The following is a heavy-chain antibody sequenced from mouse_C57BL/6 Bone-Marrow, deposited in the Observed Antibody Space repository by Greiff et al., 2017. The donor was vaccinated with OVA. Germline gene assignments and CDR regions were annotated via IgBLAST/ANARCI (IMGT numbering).Heavy chain of an antibody. J-gene: IGHJ4*01. Sequence: DVQLVESGGGLVQPKGSLKLSCAASGFTFNTYAMHWVRQAPGKGLEWVARIRRKSSTYATYYAVSVKDRFTIFRDDSPSMLYLQMINHKTEDTAMEFYVRDNGRSYGAMDYWGQGTSVTVSS. CDR3: VRDNGRSYGAMDY. V-gene: IGHV10-3*01. CDR1: GFTFNTYA. D-gene: IGHD1-1*01. CDR2: IRRKSSTYAT.